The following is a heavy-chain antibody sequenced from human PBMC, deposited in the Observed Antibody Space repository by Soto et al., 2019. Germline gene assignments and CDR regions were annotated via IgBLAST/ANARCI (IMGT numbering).Heavy chain of an antibody. Sequence: ASVKVSCKASGYTFTGYYMHWVRQAPGQGLEWMGWINPNSGGTNYAQKFQCRVTMTRDTSISTAYMELSRLRSDDTAVYYCARPRTGFWSGYYFYYFDYWGQGTLVTVSS. D-gene: IGHD3-3*01. CDR3: ARPRTGFWSGYYFYYFDY. CDR1: GYTFTGYY. J-gene: IGHJ4*02. CDR2: INPNSGGT. V-gene: IGHV1-2*02.